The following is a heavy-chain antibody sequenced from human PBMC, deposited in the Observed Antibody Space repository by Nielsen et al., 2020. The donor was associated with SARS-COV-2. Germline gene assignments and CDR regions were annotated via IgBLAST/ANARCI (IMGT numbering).Heavy chain of an antibody. CDR1: GGSISSSSYY. Sequence: SETLSLTCTVSGGSISSSSYYWGWIRQTPGKGLEWIGSIFYSGSTYYNPSLKSPVTISVDTSKNQFSLRLSSVTAADTGVYYCAGGFYDSRGYNLVYWGQGTLVTVSS. CDR3: AGGFYDSRGYNLVY. V-gene: IGHV4-39*01. CDR2: IFYSGST. J-gene: IGHJ4*02. D-gene: IGHD3-22*01.